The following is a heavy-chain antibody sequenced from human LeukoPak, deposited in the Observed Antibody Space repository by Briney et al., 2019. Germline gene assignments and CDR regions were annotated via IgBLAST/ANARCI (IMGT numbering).Heavy chain of an antibody. D-gene: IGHD2-15*01. J-gene: IGHJ5*02. CDR3: ARGRGFFVVVVAATYGWFDP. V-gene: IGHV4-34*01. Sequence: PSEALSLTCAVYGGSFSGYYWSWIRQPPGKGLEWIGEINHSGSTNYNPSLKSRVTISVDTSKNRSSLKLSSVTAADTAVYYCARGRGFFVVVVAATYGWFDPWGQGTLVTVSS. CDR2: INHSGST. CDR1: GGSFSGYY.